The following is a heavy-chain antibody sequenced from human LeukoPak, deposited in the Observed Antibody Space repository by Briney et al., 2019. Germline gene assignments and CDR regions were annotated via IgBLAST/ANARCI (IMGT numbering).Heavy chain of an antibody. CDR2: INHSGST. V-gene: IGHV4-34*01. D-gene: IGHD5-18*01. Sequence: PSETLSLTCAVYGESFSAYYWTWIRQPPGMGLEWIGEINHSGSTNYNPSLKSRVAISVDTSKNQFSLKLSSVTAADTAVYYCARAGYSYGHRVYFFDCWGQGTLVTVSS. CDR1: GESFSAYY. CDR3: ARAGYSYGHRVYFFDC. J-gene: IGHJ4*02.